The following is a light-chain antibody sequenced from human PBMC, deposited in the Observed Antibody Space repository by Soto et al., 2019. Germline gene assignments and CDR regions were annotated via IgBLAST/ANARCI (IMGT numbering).Light chain of an antibody. V-gene: IGKV3-20*01. CDR2: GAS. Sequence: EIVLTQSPGTLSLSPGERANLSCRASQSVSRSYLAWYQQKPGQAPRLLIYGASSRATGIPDRFSGSGSGTDFTLTISRLEPEDFAVYYCQQYGSSPVTFGQGTKVEIK. CDR1: QSVSRSY. CDR3: QQYGSSPVT. J-gene: IGKJ1*01.